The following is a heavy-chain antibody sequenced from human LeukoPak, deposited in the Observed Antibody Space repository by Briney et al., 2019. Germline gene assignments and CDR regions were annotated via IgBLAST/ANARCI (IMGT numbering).Heavy chain of an antibody. Sequence: SETLSLTCTVSGGSISSYYWSWIRQPPGKGLEWIGYIYYSGSTNYNPSLKSRVTISVDTSKNQFSLKLSSVTAADTAVYYCARDSTPEGYWGQGTLVTVSS. J-gene: IGHJ4*02. CDR1: GGSISSYY. CDR2: IYYSGST. CDR3: ARDSTPEGY. V-gene: IGHV4-59*01.